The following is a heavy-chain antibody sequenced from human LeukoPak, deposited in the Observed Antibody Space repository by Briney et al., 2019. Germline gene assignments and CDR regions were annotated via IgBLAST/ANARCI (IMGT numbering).Heavy chain of an antibody. V-gene: IGHV3-74*01. CDR2: INPDGTTT. CDR3: AAGIVVVPAARGWFDP. D-gene: IGHD2-2*01. J-gene: IGHJ5*02. Sequence: GGSLRLSCAASGFTFSGFWMHWVRQAPGKGLVWVSHINPDGTTTTYADSVKGRFTISRDNAKNTLYLQMTSLRAEDTAVYYCAAGIVVVPAARGWFDPWGQGTLVTVSS. CDR1: GFTFSGFW.